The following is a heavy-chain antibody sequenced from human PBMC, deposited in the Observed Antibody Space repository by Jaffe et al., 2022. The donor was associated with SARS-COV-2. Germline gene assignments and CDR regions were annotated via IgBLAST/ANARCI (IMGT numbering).Heavy chain of an antibody. V-gene: IGHV4-39*01. CDR3: ASDRGPRFDFFDN. Sequence: QLQLQESGPGLVKPSETLSLTCTVSGGSISSSNYYWGWIRQPPGKGLEWIGSIYYSGSTYYTPSLKSRVTLSVDTSKNQFSLKLTSMTAADTAVYYCASDRGPRFDFFDNWGQGTLVTVSP. J-gene: IGHJ4*02. D-gene: IGHD3-16*01. CDR2: IYYSGST. CDR1: GGSISSSNYY.